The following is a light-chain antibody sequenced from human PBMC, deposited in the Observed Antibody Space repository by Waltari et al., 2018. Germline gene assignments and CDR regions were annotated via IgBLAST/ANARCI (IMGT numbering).Light chain of an antibody. V-gene: IGKV3-20*01. Sequence: EIVLTQSPGTLSLSPGERATLACRASQSVGKSLAWYQQKPGQAPRLLIYDASRRATGIPVRFSGSGSGTDFILTISRLEPEDFAVYYCQHYVRLPATFGQGTKVEI. CDR3: QHYVRLPAT. CDR2: DAS. CDR1: QSVGKS. J-gene: IGKJ1*01.